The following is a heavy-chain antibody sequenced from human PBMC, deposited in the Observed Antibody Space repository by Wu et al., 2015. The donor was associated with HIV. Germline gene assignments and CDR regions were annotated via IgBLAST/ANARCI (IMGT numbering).Heavy chain of an antibody. Sequence: QVRLEQWGAGLLKPSETLSLTCAVYGTSLRDNSWHWIRQTPGKGLEWIGDFDRYENRNYNPSLQSRVTISLDSSKNQFSLKLNSVSAADTSVYYCARGDRHYELLTGYSSNWFDPWGPGTLVTVSP. V-gene: IGHV4-34*01. CDR3: ARGDRHYELLTGYSSNWFDP. D-gene: IGHD3-9*01. CDR2: FDRYENR. J-gene: IGHJ5*02. CDR1: GTSLRDNS.